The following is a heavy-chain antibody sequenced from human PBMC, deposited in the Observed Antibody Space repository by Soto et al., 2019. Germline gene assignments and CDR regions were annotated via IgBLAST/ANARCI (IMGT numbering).Heavy chain of an antibody. Sequence: SETLSLTCTVSGYSASSGYHWAWIRQPPGKGLEWLGSVHYSGNTYYNPSLKSRLTTSVDKSKNRFSLNLSSVTAADTAVYYGARQDRVVAEGRWFDPWGQGTLVTVSS. J-gene: IGHJ5*02. CDR2: VHYSGNT. D-gene: IGHD2-15*01. CDR1: GYSASSGYH. CDR3: ARQDRVVAEGRWFDP. V-gene: IGHV4-38-2*02.